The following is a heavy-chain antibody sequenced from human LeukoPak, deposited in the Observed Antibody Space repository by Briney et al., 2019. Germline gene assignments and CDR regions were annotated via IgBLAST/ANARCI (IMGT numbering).Heavy chain of an antibody. D-gene: IGHD3-3*01. CDR2: ISSSSSYI. J-gene: IGHJ4*02. CDR1: GFTFSSYS. Sequence: GGSLRLSCAASGFTFSSYSMNWVRQAPGKGLEWVSSISSSSSYIYYADSVKGRFTISRDNAKNSLYLQMNSLRAEDTAVYYCARGGLEGTYYDFWSGLGYWGQGTLVTVSS. V-gene: IGHV3-21*01. CDR3: ARGGLEGTYYDFWSGLGY.